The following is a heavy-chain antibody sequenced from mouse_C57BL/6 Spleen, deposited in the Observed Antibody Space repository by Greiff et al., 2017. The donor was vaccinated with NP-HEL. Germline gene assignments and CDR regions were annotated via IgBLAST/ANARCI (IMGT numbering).Heavy chain of an antibody. J-gene: IGHJ4*01. V-gene: IGHV1-64*01. CDR1: GYTFTSYW. D-gene: IGHD3-3*01. CDR3: ARWGTPYAMDY. Sequence: QVQLQQPGAELVKPGASVKLSCKASGYTFTSYWMHWVKQRPGQGLEWIGMIHPNSGSTNYNEKFKSKATMTVDKSSSTAYMQLSSLTSEDSAVYYCARWGTPYAMDYWGQGTSVTVSS. CDR2: IHPNSGST.